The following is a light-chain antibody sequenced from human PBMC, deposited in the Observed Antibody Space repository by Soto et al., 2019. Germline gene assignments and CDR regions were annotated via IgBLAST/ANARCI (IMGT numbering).Light chain of an antibody. J-gene: IGKJ2*01. CDR3: QHLNSYPPMYT. Sequence: IQLTQSPSSLSASVGDRVTITCRASQGISSYLAWYQQKPGKAPKLQIYAASTLQSGVPSSFSGSGSGTDFTLTISSLQPEDFATYYCQHLNSYPPMYTFGQGTKLEIK. CDR2: AAS. CDR1: QGISSY. V-gene: IGKV1-9*01.